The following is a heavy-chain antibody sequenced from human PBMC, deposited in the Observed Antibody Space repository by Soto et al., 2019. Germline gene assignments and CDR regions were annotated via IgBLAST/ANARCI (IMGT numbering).Heavy chain of an antibody. D-gene: IGHD6-6*01. Sequence: QVQLVQSGAEVKKPGSSVKVSCKASGGTFSSYAISWVRQAPGQGLEWMGGIIPIFGTANYAQKFQGRVTITGEEPTSAADMELSSLRSEDTAVYYCARGAIIAARRENYFDYWGQGTLVTVSS. J-gene: IGHJ4*02. CDR1: GGTFSSYA. V-gene: IGHV1-69*12. CDR3: ARGAIIAARRENYFDY. CDR2: IIPIFGTA.